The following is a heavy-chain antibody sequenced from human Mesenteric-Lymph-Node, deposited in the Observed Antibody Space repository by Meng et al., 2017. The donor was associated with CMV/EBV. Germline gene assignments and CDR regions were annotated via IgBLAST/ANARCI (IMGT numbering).Heavy chain of an antibody. Sequence: GESLKISCAGSGFTFSDYEMNWVRQAPGQGLEWISYISGSGITTYYGDSVKGRFTTSRDNAKNSLYLQLSSLRAEDTAVYYCARDRPHNWFDPWGQGTLVTVSS. CDR2: ISGSGITT. CDR3: ARDRPHNWFDP. V-gene: IGHV3-48*03. CDR1: GFTFSDYE. J-gene: IGHJ5*02.